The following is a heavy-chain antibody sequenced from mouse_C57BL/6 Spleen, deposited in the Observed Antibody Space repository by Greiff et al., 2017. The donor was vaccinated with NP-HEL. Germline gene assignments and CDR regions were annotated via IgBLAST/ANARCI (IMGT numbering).Heavy chain of an antibody. Sequence: EVKLVESGGGLVKPGGSLKLSCAASGFTFSDYGMHWVRQAPEKGLEWVAYISSGSSTIYYADTVKGRFTISRDNAKNTLFLQMTSLRSEDTAMYYCARYYGYDGVYYFDYWGQGTTLTVSS. V-gene: IGHV5-17*01. D-gene: IGHD2-2*01. J-gene: IGHJ2*01. CDR2: ISSGSSTI. CDR1: GFTFSDYG. CDR3: ARYYGYDGVYYFDY.